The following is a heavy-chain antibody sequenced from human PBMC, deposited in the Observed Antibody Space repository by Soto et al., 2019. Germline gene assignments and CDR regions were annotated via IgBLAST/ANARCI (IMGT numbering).Heavy chain of an antibody. D-gene: IGHD2-15*01. V-gene: IGHV4-34*01. CDR3: ASPGYCSDGTCYPDY. J-gene: IGHJ4*02. Sequence: SETLSLTCAVYGGSLSCSYGSWIRQPPGTGLEWIGEIHHSGSTYYNPSLKSRVTLSVDTSKNQFSLKLNSVTAADTAVYYCASPGYCSDGTCYPDYWGQGTLVTVS. CDR1: GGSLSCSY. CDR2: IHHSGST.